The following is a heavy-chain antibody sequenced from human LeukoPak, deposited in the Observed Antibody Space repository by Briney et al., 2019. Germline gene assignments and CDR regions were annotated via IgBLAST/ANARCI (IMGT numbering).Heavy chain of an antibody. D-gene: IGHD3-3*01. CDR2: INHSGST. V-gene: IGHV4-34*01. Sequence: PSETLSLTCAVYGGSFSGYYWSWIRQPPGKGLEWIGEINHSGSTNYNPSLKSRVTISVDTSKNQFSLKLSSVTAADTAVYYCASRGGVAEDPKNWFDPWGQGTLVTVSS. CDR3: ASRGGVAEDPKNWFDP. J-gene: IGHJ5*02. CDR1: GGSFSGYY.